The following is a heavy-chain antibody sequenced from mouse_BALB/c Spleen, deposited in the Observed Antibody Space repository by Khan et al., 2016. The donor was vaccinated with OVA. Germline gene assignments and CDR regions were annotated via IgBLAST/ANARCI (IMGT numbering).Heavy chain of an antibody. D-gene: IGHD4-1*01. CDR1: GFTFSAYS. V-gene: IGHV5-6*01. J-gene: IGHJ3*01. Sequence: EVNVVESGGDLVKPGGSLKLSCAASGFTFSAYSMSWVRQTPDKRLEWVATISSGADYTYYPDGVKGRFTISRDNAKNTLYLQMSSLKSEDTAMYYCASHLTGSFAYWGQGTLVTVSA. CDR3: ASHLTGSFAY. CDR2: ISSGADYT.